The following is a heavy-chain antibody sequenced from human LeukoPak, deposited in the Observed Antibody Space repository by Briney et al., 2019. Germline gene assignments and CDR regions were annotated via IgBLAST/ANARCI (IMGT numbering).Heavy chain of an antibody. Sequence: GGSLRLSCATSGFTFTDYPMNWVRQAPGKGLEWVSNIRTSAEGANYAYYADSVKSRVTISRDDAKNTLYLQMNSLRDDDTAVYYCARDQRYAFDYWGQGILVAVSS. CDR2: IRTSAEGANYA. CDR1: GFTFTDYP. J-gene: IGHJ4*02. D-gene: IGHD3-9*01. V-gene: IGHV3-48*02. CDR3: ARDQRYAFDY.